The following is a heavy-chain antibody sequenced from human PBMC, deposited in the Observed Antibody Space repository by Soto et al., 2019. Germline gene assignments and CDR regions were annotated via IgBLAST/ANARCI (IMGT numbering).Heavy chain of an antibody. D-gene: IGHD3-10*01. CDR3: AKAIYYYGSGSYRRYYYYGMDV. V-gene: IGHV3-23*01. Sequence: PGGSLRLSCAASGFTFSSYAMSWVRQAPGKGLEWVSAISGSGGSTYYADSVKGRFTISRDNSKNTLYLQMNSLRAEDAAVYYCAKAIYYYGSGSYRRYYYYGMDVWGQGTTVTVSS. CDR1: GFTFSSYA. CDR2: ISGSGGST. J-gene: IGHJ6*02.